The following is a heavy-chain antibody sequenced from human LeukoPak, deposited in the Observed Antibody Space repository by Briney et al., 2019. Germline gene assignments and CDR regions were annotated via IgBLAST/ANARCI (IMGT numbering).Heavy chain of an antibody. D-gene: IGHD6-19*01. Sequence: ASVKVSCKASGYDFTNYHISWVRQAPGQGLEWMGWINAYNVNRNYAQKFQGRVTMTTDTSTSTAYMELRSLKSDDTAVYYCAREYSSDYAYWFDPWGQGTLVTVSS. CDR1: GYDFTNYH. V-gene: IGHV1-18*01. J-gene: IGHJ5*02. CDR3: AREYSSDYAYWFDP. CDR2: INAYNVNR.